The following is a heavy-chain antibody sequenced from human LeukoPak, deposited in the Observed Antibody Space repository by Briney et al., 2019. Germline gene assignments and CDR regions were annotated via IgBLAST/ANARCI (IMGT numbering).Heavy chain of an antibody. CDR2: IGNTGSPT. CDR1: GFTFSSYA. V-gene: IGHV3-23*01. Sequence: PGGSLRLSCAASGFTFSSYAMSWVRQAPGKGLEWVSSIGNTGSPTFYADSVKGRFTISRDNSKSTLHPQMHSLRVEDTAVYYCERRFYYTDVWGKGTTVTVSS. CDR3: ERRFYYTDV. J-gene: IGHJ6*03.